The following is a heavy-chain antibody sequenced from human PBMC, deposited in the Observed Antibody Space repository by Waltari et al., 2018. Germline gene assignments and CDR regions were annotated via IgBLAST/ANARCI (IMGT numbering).Heavy chain of an antibody. CDR1: GGTFSSYA. CDR2: IIPFFGTA. J-gene: IGHJ6*03. CDR3: ARCPLTPWRYYYYYYMDV. Sequence: QVQLVQSGAEVKKPGSSVKVSCKASGGTFSSYAISGVRQAPGQGLEWMGGIIPFFGTAHSAQEFRGRVTFTADESTSTAYMELSRLRSEDTAVYYCARCPLTPWRYYYYYYMDVWGKGTTVTISS. V-gene: IGHV1-69*12. D-gene: IGHD3-9*01.